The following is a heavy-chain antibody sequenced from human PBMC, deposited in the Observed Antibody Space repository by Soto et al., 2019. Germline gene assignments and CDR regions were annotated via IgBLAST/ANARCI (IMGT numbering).Heavy chain of an antibody. J-gene: IGHJ5*02. V-gene: IGHV1-2*04. D-gene: IGHD2-2*01. CDR1: GYTFTGYY. Sequence: ASVKLSCKASGYTFTGYYMHWVRQAPGQGLEWMGWINPNSGGTNYAQKFQGWVTMTRDTSISTAYMELSRLRSDDTAAYYCARGCSSTSCYDLDPWGQGTLVTVS. CDR2: INPNSGGT. CDR3: ARGCSSTSCYDLDP.